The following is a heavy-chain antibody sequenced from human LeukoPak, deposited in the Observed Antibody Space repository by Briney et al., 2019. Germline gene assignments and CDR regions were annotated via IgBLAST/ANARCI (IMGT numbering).Heavy chain of an antibody. CDR1: GGTFISYA. D-gene: IGHD3-22*01. CDR3: ARALDYYDSSGYYAGWYFDL. V-gene: IGHV1-69*13. J-gene: IGHJ2*01. CDR2: IIPIFGTA. Sequence: GASVKVSCKASGGTFISYAISWVRQAPGQGLEWMGGIIPIFGTANYAQKFQGRVTITADESTSTAYMELSSLRSEDTAVYYCARALDYYDSSGYYAGWYFDLWGRGTLVTVSS.